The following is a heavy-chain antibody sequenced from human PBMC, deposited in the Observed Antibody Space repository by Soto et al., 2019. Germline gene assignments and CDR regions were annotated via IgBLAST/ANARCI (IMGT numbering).Heavy chain of an antibody. V-gene: IGHV3-7*03. CDR2: IKPDGSEK. CDR1: GFTFSSYW. J-gene: IGHJ6*03. D-gene: IGHD6-6*01. CDR3: ARVGSSSSYYYYYMDV. Sequence: GGSLRLSCAASGFTFSSYWMSWVRQAPGKGLEWVANIKPDGSEKSYVDSVKGRFTISRDNAKNSLYLQMNSLRAEDTAVYYCARVGSSSSYYYYYMDVWGKGTTVTVSS.